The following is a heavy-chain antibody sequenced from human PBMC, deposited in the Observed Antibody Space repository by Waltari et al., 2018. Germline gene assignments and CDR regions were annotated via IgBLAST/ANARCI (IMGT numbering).Heavy chain of an antibody. CDR1: GFTFNTYW. J-gene: IGHJ4*02. CDR2: TNSDGSST. V-gene: IGHV3-74*01. Sequence: EVQLVESGGALVQPGGSLRRSCAASGFTFNTYWMHWVRQAPGKGLVWVSRTNSDGSSTTYADSVKGRFTISRDNAKNTVYLQMNSLRAEDTAVYYCASETFDYWGQGTLVTVSS. CDR3: ASETFDY.